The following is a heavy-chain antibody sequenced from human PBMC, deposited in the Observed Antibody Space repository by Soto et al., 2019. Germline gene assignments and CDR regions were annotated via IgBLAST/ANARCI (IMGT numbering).Heavy chain of an antibody. J-gene: IGHJ4*02. D-gene: IGHD1-1*01. Sequence: SETLSLTCTVSGGSISSSSYYWGWIRQPPGKGLEWIGSIYYSGSTYYNPSLKSRVTISVDTSKNQFSLKLSSVTAADTAVYYCARHRNWNDGYGRSNADYWGQGTLVTVSS. V-gene: IGHV4-39*01. CDR3: ARHRNWNDGYGRSNADY. CDR1: GGSISSSSYY. CDR2: IYYSGST.